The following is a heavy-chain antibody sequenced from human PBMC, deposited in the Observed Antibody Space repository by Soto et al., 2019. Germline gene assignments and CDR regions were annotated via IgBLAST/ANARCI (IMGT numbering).Heavy chain of an antibody. V-gene: IGHV4-4*07. CDR2: IYTSGST. CDR1: GGSISSYY. D-gene: IGHD3-10*01. J-gene: IGHJ5*02. Sequence: PSETLSLTCTVSGGSISSYYWSWIRQPAGKGLEWIGRIYTSGSTNYNPSLKSRVTMSVDTSKNQFSLKLSSVTAADTAVYYCARELYYYGSGSPKNRPDPWGQGTLVTVSS. CDR3: ARELYYYGSGSPKNRPDP.